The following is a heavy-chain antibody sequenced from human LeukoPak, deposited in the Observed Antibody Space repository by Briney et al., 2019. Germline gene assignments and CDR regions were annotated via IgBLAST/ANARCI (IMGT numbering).Heavy chain of an antibody. CDR2: ISSSGSTI. J-gene: IGHJ4*02. Sequence: GGSLRLSCAASGFTFRDYYMSWIRQAPGKGLEGGSYISSSGSTIYYADSVKGRFTISRDNSKHTLYLQMNSLRAEDTAVYYCARGGSSWPFDYWGQGTLVTVSS. V-gene: IGHV3-11*01. D-gene: IGHD6-13*01. CDR1: GFTFRDYY. CDR3: ARGGSSWPFDY.